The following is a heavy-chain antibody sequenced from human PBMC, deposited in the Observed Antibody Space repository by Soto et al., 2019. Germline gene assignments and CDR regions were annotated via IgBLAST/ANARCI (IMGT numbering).Heavy chain of an antibody. D-gene: IGHD2-2*01. CDR3: ATLRFCTSSSCYGREGGY. CDR1: GFTFSSYA. CDR2: ISGTGANT. V-gene: IGHV3-23*01. Sequence: GGSLRLSCAASGFTFSSYAMSWVRQVPGKGLEWVSAISGTGANTYYADSVKGRFTISRDNSKNTLYLQMNSLRADDAAVYYCATLRFCTSSSCYGREGGYWGQEPWSPSPQ. J-gene: IGHJ4*01.